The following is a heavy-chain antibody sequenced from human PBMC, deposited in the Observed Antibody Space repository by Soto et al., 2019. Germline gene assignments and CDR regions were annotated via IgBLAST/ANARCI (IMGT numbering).Heavy chain of an antibody. D-gene: IGHD3-3*01. CDR3: ARRVEYYDFWTPGRGRFWFDP. Sequence: QVQLQESGPGLVKPSETLSLTCTVSGGSISSYYWSWIRQPPGKGLEWIGYIYYSGSTNYNPSLKSRVTISVDTSKNQFSLKLSSVTAADTAVHYCARRVEYYDFWTPGRGRFWFDPWGQGTLVTVSS. V-gene: IGHV4-59*08. CDR1: GGSISSYY. J-gene: IGHJ5*02. CDR2: IYYSGST.